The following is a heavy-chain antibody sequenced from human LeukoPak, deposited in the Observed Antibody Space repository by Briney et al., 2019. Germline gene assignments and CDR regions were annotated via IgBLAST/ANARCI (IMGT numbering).Heavy chain of an antibody. CDR3: ARLRGGVQLWGD. Sequence: SETLSLTCTVSSGSLSSSSYFCGWIRQSPGMGLEWIATINYSGTTYYNPSLKSRVTTSVDTSRNQFSLKLTSVTAADTAVYYGARLRGGVQLWGDWGQGALVTVSS. D-gene: IGHD3-10*01. J-gene: IGHJ4*01. V-gene: IGHV4-39*01. CDR1: SGSLSSSSYF. CDR2: INYSGTT.